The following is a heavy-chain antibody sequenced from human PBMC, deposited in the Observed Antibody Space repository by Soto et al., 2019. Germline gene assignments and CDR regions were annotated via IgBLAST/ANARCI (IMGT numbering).Heavy chain of an antibody. CDR3: AKDTYSPGCSSTSCYLGVDY. Sequence: GGSLRLSCAASGFTFSSYAVSWVRQAPGKGLEWVSAISGSGGSTYYADSVKGRFTISRDNSRNTLYLQMNSLRAEDTAVYYCAKDTYSPGCSSTSCYLGVDYWGQGTLVTVSS. D-gene: IGHD2-2*01. V-gene: IGHV3-23*01. CDR2: ISGSGGST. J-gene: IGHJ4*02. CDR1: GFTFSSYA.